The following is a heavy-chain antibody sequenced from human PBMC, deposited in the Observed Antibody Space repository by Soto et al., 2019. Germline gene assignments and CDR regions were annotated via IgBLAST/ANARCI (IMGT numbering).Heavy chain of an antibody. J-gene: IGHJ5*01. V-gene: IGHV1-69*01. CDR1: GGTFSTYD. CDR2: IIPLLDIA. D-gene: IGHD2-8*01. CDR3: VLDAGHERGFAS. Sequence: QVQLVQAGAEVKKPGSSVKVSCKASGGTFSTYDISWVRQAPGQGLEWMGGIIPLLDIAHYSEKVQGRVTTSAGESTGPLYMESISLRVEHTAVYFRVLDAGHERGFASWAQGTLAPVS.